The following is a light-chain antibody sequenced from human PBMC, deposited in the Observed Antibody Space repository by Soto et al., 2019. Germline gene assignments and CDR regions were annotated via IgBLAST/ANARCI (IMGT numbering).Light chain of an antibody. V-gene: IGLV1-40*01. Sequence: QSVLTQPPSVSGAPGQRVTISCTGSSSNIGAGFDVHWYQQLPGTAPKLLIYGNSNRPSGVPDRFSGSKSGTSASLAITGLLAEEAAYYYCQSYDSSLVFGGGTKVTVL. CDR1: SSNIGAGFD. CDR3: QSYDSSLV. CDR2: GNS. J-gene: IGLJ2*01.